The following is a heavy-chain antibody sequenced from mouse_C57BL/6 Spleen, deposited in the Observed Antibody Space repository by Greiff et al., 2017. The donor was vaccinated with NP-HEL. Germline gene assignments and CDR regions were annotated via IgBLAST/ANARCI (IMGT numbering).Heavy chain of an antibody. J-gene: IGHJ3*01. CDR1: GYTFTSYW. D-gene: IGHD4-1*02. CDR3: ARRQLGRGVFAY. CDR2: IHPNSGST. Sequence: QVQLQQPGAELVKPGASVKLSCKASGYTFTSYWMHWVKQRPGQGLEWIGMIHPNSGSTNYNEKFKSKATLTVDKSSSTAYMQLSSLTSEDSAVYYCARRQLGRGVFAYWGQGTLVTVSA. V-gene: IGHV1-64*01.